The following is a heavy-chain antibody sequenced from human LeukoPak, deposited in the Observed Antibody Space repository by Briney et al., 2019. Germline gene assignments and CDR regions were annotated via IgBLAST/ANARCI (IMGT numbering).Heavy chain of an antibody. V-gene: IGHV3-7*03. Sequence: GGSLRLACVASGFTFSSSWMSWVRQAPGKGLEWVANIKQDGSEKSYVESVRGRFTISRDNAKNSLYLQLNSLRAEDTALYYCARDNPPDYWGQGTLVTVSS. CDR2: IKQDGSEK. J-gene: IGHJ4*02. CDR3: ARDNPPDY. CDR1: GFTFSSSW.